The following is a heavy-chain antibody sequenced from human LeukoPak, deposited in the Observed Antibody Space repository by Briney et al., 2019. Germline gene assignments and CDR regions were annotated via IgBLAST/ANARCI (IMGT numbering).Heavy chain of an antibody. Sequence: GGSLRLSCAASGFTVSSNYMSWVRQAPGKGLEWVSVIYSGGSTYYAAVVKGRFTLSKDNSKNTLYLQMNSLSAEDTAVYYCARESGIAVAGTLDYWGQGTLVTVSS. CDR1: GFTVSSNY. V-gene: IGHV3-66*01. J-gene: IGHJ4*02. CDR3: ARESGIAVAGTLDY. D-gene: IGHD6-19*01. CDR2: IYSGGST.